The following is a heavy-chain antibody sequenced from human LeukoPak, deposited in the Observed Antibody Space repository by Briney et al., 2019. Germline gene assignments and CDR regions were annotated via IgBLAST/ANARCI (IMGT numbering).Heavy chain of an antibody. J-gene: IGHJ4*02. Sequence: GGSLRLSCAASGFTVSSNYMSWVRQAPGKGLEWGSVIYSGGSTYYADSVKGRFTISRDNSKNTLYLQMNSLRAEDTAVYYCARHHFDWPLGREYYFDYWGQGTLVTVSS. D-gene: IGHD3-9*01. CDR1: GFTVSSNY. V-gene: IGHV3-53*01. CDR2: IYSGGST. CDR3: ARHHFDWPLGREYYFDY.